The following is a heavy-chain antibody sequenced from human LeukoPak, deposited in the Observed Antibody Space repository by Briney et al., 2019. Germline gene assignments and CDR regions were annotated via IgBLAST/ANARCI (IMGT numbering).Heavy chain of an antibody. CDR2: IKQDGSEK. D-gene: IGHD3-3*01. CDR1: GFTFSSYW. CDR3: ARDLGDFWSDYYPNGMDV. Sequence: PGGSLRLSCAASGFTFSSYWMSWVRQAPGKGLEWVANIKQDGSEKYYVDSVKGRFTISRDNAKNTLYLQMNSLRAEDTAVYYCARDLGDFWSDYYPNGMDVWGQGTTVTVSS. V-gene: IGHV3-7*01. J-gene: IGHJ6*02.